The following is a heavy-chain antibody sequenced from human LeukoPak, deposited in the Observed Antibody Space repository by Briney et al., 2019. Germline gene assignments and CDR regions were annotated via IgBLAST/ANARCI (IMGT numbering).Heavy chain of an antibody. J-gene: IGHJ4*02. CDR1: GFTFSSYA. D-gene: IGHD1-26*01. CDR2: ISGSGGST. CDR3: AKEGVPQYSGSYWGFDY. Sequence: PGGSLRLSCAASGFTFSSYAMSWVRQAPGKGLEWVSAISGSGGSTYYADSVKGRFTISRDNSKNTLYLQTNSLRAEDTAVYYCAKEGVPQYSGSYWGFDYWGQGTLVTVSS. V-gene: IGHV3-23*01.